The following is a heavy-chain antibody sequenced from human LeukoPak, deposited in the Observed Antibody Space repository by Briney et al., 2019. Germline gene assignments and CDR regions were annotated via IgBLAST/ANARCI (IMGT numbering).Heavy chain of an antibody. Sequence: ASVKVSCKVSGYTLTELSMQWVRQAPGKGLEWMGGFDPEDGETTYAQKFQGRVTMTEDTSTDTAYMELSSLRSEDTAMYYCATVDSSGSRAYFDYWGQGALVTVSS. V-gene: IGHV1-24*01. J-gene: IGHJ4*02. D-gene: IGHD6-19*01. CDR1: GYTLTELS. CDR3: ATVDSSGSRAYFDY. CDR2: FDPEDGET.